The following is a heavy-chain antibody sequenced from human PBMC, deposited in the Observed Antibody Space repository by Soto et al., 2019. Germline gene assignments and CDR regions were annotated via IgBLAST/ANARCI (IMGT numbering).Heavy chain of an antibody. V-gene: IGHV4-39*01. CDR3: ARLYYDFWSGTQNKYYYYMDV. J-gene: IGHJ6*03. Sequence: SETLSLTCTVSGGSISSSSYYWGWIRQPPGKGLEWIGSIYYSGSTYYNPSLKSRVTISVDTSKNQFSLKLSSVTAADTAVYYCARLYYDFWSGTQNKYYYYMDVWGKGTTVTVSS. D-gene: IGHD3-3*01. CDR2: IYYSGST. CDR1: GGSISSSSYY.